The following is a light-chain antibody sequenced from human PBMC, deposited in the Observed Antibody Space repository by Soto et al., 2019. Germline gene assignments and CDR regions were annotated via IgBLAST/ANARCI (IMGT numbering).Light chain of an antibody. V-gene: IGLV6-57*01. Sequence: NFMLTQPHSVSESPGKTVTISCTRSSGSIASNYVQWYQQRPGSSPSIVIYEDDQRPSGVPDRFSGSIDSSSSSASLTISGLSTEDAADYYCQSYDSDTVIFGGGTKLTVL. CDR3: QSYDSDTVI. CDR1: SGSIASNY. CDR2: EDD. J-gene: IGLJ2*01.